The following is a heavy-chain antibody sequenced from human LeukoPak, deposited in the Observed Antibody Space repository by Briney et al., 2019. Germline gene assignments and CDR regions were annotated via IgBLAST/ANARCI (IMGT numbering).Heavy chain of an antibody. CDR1: GYTFTGYY. D-gene: IGHD2-15*01. CDR3: ARAPRYCSGGSCYYFDY. V-gene: IGHV1-2*06. Sequence: GASVKVSCKASGYTFTGYYMHWVRQAPGQGLEWKGRINPNSGGTNYAQKFQGRVTMTRDTSISTAYMELSRLRSDDTAVYYCARAPRYCSGGSCYYFDYWGQGTLVTVSS. J-gene: IGHJ4*02. CDR2: INPNSGGT.